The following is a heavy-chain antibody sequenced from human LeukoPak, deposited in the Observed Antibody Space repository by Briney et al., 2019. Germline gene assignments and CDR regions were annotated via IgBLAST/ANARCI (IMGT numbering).Heavy chain of an antibody. D-gene: IGHD2-8*01. CDR2: INPNSGDT. V-gene: IGHV1-2*06. CDR1: GYTFSGSY. Sequence: ASVKVSCKASGYTFSGSYIHWVRQAPGQGLEWMGRINPNSGDTNYAQKFQGRVTMTRDTSISTAYMELSSLTSDDTAVYFCARSAEHCNNGVCFTDYYMDVWGKGTTVTVSS. J-gene: IGHJ6*03. CDR3: ARSAEHCNNGVCFTDYYMDV.